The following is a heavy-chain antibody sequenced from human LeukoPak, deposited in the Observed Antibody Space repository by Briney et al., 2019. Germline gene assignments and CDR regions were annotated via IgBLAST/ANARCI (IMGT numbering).Heavy chain of an antibody. J-gene: IGHJ4*02. D-gene: IGHD2-15*01. CDR3: ASWGGYCSGGSCYPDY. V-gene: IGHV3-64*01. CDR1: GFTFSSYA. CDR2: ISSNGGST. Sequence: GGSLRLPCAASGFTFSSYAMHWVRQAPGKGLEYVSAISSNGGSTYYANSVKGRFTISRDNSKNTLYLQMGSLRAEDMAVYYCASWGGYCSGGSCYPDYWGQGTLVTVSS.